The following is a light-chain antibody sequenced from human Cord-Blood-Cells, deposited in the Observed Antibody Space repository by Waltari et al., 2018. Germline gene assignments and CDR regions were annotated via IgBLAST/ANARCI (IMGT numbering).Light chain of an antibody. CDR2: DVS. V-gene: IGLV2-14*01. CDR1: SSDVGGYNY. CDR3: SSYTSSSSHVV. Sequence: QSALTQPASVSGSPGQSITISCTGTSSDVGGYNYVSWYQQHPGKAPKLSIYDVSNRPAGVSNLFSGSKSGDTASLTISGLQAEDEADYYCSSYTSSSSHVVFGGGTKLTVL. J-gene: IGLJ2*01.